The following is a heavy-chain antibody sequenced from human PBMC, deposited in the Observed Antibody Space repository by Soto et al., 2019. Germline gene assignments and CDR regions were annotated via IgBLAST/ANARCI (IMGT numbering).Heavy chain of an antibody. J-gene: IGHJ4*02. CDR2: IIPMFGTA. V-gene: IGHV1-69*12. CDR1: GGTFSTYA. D-gene: IGHD5-18*01. CDR3: ASGIQLWLRRIHNGYSG. Sequence: QVQLVQSGAEVKKPESSVKVSCKAPGGTFSTYAISWVRQAPGQGLEWMGGIIPMFGTANYAQRFQDRVTITAAESANTVYMALSSLRSEDTAVYFCASGIQLWLRRIHNGYSGWGQGTLVTVSS.